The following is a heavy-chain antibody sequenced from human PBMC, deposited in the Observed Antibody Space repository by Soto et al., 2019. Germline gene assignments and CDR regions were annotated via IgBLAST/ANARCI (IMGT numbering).Heavy chain of an antibody. CDR1: GGSISSGGYY. D-gene: IGHD3-22*01. V-gene: IGHV4-31*03. Sequence: QVQLQESGPGLVKPSQTLSLTCTVSGGSISSGGYYWSWIRQHPGKGLEWIGYIDYSGSTYYNPSLKSRVTISVDTSKNQFSLKLSSVTAADTAVYYCARVGDSSGYAAYYFDYWGQGTLVTVSS. CDR3: ARVGDSSGYAAYYFDY. J-gene: IGHJ4*02. CDR2: IDYSGST.